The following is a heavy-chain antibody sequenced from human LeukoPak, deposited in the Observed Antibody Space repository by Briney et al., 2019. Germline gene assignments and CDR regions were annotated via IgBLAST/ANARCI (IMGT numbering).Heavy chain of an antibody. Sequence: PSETLSLICTVSGASISSYYWSWIRQPPGKGLEWIGDIYYSGSIKYNPSLKSRVTMSVDTSKNQFSLKLSSVTAADTAIYYCARENPSGYYNRPIDYWGQGTLITVSS. V-gene: IGHV4-59*01. D-gene: IGHD3-22*01. CDR3: ARENPSGYYNRPIDY. CDR1: GASISSYY. J-gene: IGHJ4*02. CDR2: IYYSGSI.